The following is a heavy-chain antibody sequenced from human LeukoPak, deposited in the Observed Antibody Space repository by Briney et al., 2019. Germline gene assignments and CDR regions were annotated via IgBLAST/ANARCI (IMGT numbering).Heavy chain of an antibody. CDR2: ISWNSGSI. CDR3: AKGSYGSGSYSLYYNYFDY. V-gene: IGHV3-9*01. D-gene: IGHD3-10*01. Sequence: GGSLRPSCAASGFTFDDYAMHWVRQAPGKGLEWVSGISWNSGSIGYADSVKGRFTISRDNAKNSLYPQMNSLRAEDTALYYCAKGSYGSGSYSLYYNYFDYWGQGTLVTVSS. J-gene: IGHJ4*02. CDR1: GFTFDDYA.